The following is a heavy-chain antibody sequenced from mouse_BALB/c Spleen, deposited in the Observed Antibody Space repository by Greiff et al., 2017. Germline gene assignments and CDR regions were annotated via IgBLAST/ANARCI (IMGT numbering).Heavy chain of an antibody. V-gene: IGHV5-6*01. CDR2: ISSGGSYT. CDR3: ASPDGYYGFAY. D-gene: IGHD2-3*01. J-gene: IGHJ3*01. Sequence: EVKLMESGGDLVKPGGSLKLSCAASGFTFSSYGMSWVRQTPDKRLEWVATISSGGSYTYYPDSVKGRFTISRDNAKNTLYLQMSSLKSEDTAMYYCASPDGYYGFAYWGQGTLVTVSA. CDR1: GFTFSSYG.